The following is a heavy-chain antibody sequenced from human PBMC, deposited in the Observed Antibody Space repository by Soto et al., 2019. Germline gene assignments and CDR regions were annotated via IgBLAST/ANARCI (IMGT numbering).Heavy chain of an antibody. D-gene: IGHD4-17*01. CDR3: ARHGPVPLHDYGDYLDRDQHHYDAFDI. CDR2: VYYGGST. CDR1: GGSISSSSYY. V-gene: IGHV4-39*01. J-gene: IGHJ3*02. Sequence: TSETLSLTCTVSGGSISSSSYYWGWIRQPPGKGLEWIGNVYYGGSTYYNPSLKSRVTISVETSKSQFSLKLSSVTAADTAVYYCARHGPVPLHDYGDYLDRDQHHYDAFDIWGQGTMVTVSS.